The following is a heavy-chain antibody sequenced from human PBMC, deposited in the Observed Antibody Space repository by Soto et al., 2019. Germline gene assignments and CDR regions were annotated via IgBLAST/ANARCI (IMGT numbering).Heavy chain of an antibody. J-gene: IGHJ6*02. CDR3: ASLKTNLTGYHRSGMDV. V-gene: IGHV3-66*01. Sequence: GGSLRLSCAASGFTVSSNYMSWVRQAPGKGLEWVSVIYSGGSTYYADSVKGRFTISRDNSKNTLYLQMNSLRAEDTAVYYCASLKTNLTGYHRSGMDVWGQGTTVTVSS. CDR2: IYSGGST. D-gene: IGHD3-9*01. CDR1: GFTVSSNY.